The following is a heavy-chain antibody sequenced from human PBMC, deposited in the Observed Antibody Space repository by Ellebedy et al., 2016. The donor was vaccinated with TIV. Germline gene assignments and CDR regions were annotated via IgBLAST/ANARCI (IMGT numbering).Heavy chain of an antibody. J-gene: IGHJ4*02. Sequence: ASVKVSCKVSGHTLMDLSMHWVRQAPGKGLEWVGGFDPEHGRAIYAQKFQGRVTMTEDTSTDTVYMELSSLRSDDTAVYYCARSSRITIFGVVDHWGQGTLVTVSS. CDR2: FDPEHGRA. CDR1: GHTLMDLS. D-gene: IGHD3-3*01. CDR3: ARSSRITIFGVVDH. V-gene: IGHV1-24*01.